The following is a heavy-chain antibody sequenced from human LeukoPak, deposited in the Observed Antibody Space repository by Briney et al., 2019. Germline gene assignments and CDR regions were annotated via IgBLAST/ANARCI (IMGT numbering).Heavy chain of an antibody. Sequence: KTGRSLRLSCAASGFTFSSYSMTWVRQAPGKGLKWVSTISSSGIYTYYADSVKGRFTISRDDAKNSLYLQMNSLRAEDTAVYYCASLHYYDSSGRDYWGQGTLVTVSS. CDR2: ISSSGIYT. CDR3: ASLHYYDSSGRDY. J-gene: IGHJ4*02. D-gene: IGHD3-22*01. CDR1: GFTFSSYS. V-gene: IGHV3-21*01.